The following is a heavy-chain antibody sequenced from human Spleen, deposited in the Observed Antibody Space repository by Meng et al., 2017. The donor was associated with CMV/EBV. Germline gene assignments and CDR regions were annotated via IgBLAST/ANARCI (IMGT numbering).Heavy chain of an antibody. D-gene: IGHD2-15*01. CDR2: IYAGGTD. V-gene: IGHV3-53*05. CDR3: VKDTSPYCSGGSCYPGWLDP. CDR1: GFTVSNTY. Sequence: GESLKISCAASGFTVSNTYMIWVRQAPGKGLEWVSVIYAGGTDLYADSVKGRFTISRDNSKNTLDLQMNSLRVEDTAVYYCVKDTSPYCSGGSCYPGWLDPWGQGNLVTVSS. J-gene: IGHJ5*02.